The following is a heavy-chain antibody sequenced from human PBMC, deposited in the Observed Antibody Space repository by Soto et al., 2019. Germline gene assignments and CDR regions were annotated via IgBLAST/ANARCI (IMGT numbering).Heavy chain of an antibody. CDR1: GGSFSGYY. V-gene: IGHV4-34*01. Sequence: SETLSLTCAVYGGSFSGYYWSWIRQPPGKGLEWIGEINHSGSTNYNPSLKSRFTISVDTSKNKFSLKLSSVTAADTAVYYCARADPYYYGSGALRAGPNWFDPWGQGTLVTVSS. J-gene: IGHJ5*02. D-gene: IGHD3-10*01. CDR2: INHSGST. CDR3: ARADPYYYGSGALRAGPNWFDP.